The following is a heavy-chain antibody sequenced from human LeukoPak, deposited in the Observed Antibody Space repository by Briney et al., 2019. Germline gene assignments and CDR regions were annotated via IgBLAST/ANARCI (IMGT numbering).Heavy chain of an antibody. CDR3: ARSGLSLYYFDY. CDR2: ISSSSSYI. CDR1: GFTFSSYS. J-gene: IGHJ4*02. D-gene: IGHD5/OR15-5a*01. V-gene: IGHV3-21*01. Sequence: GRSLRLSCAASGFTFSSYSMNWVRQAPGKGLEWVSSISSSSSYIYYADSVKGRFTISRDNAKNSLYLQMNSLRAEDTAVYYCARSGLSLYYFDYWGQGTLVTVSS.